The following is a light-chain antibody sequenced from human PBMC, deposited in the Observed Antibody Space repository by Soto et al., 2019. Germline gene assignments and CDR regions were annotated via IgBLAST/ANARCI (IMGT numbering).Light chain of an antibody. CDR3: QQGYDIPRT. Sequence: DIQMTQSPSSLSASVGDSVSITSRASQTISNHLNWYQQRPGKAPNLLIYAASTLQIGVPSRFSGSGSGTDFTLTISSLQPEDFSTYYCQQGYDIPRTFGQGTRVEGK. J-gene: IGKJ1*01. CDR1: QTISNH. CDR2: AAS. V-gene: IGKV1-39*01.